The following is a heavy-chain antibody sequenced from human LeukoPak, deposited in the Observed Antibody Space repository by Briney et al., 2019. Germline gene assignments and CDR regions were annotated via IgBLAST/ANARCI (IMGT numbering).Heavy chain of an antibody. V-gene: IGHV4-4*07. CDR3: ARDQVGIAAAGGFDY. CDR1: GGSISNYY. J-gene: IGHJ4*02. Sequence: SETLSLTCTVSGGSISNYYWSWIRQPAGKGLEWIGRIYTSGSTNYNPSLKSRVTISVDTSKNQFSLKLSSVTAADTAVYYCARDQVGIAAAGGFDYWGQGTLVTVSS. D-gene: IGHD6-13*01. CDR2: IYTSGST.